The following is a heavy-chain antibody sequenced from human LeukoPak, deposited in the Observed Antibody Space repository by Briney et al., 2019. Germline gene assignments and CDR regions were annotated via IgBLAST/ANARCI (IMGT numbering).Heavy chain of an antibody. J-gene: IGHJ4*02. D-gene: IGHD1-1*01. Sequence: SVKVSCKASGSTFSSYAISWVRQAPGQGLEWMGGIIPIFGTANYAQKFQGRVTITADESTSTAYMELSSLRSEDTAVYYCARNDGGLERPAGVDYWGQGTLVTVSS. V-gene: IGHV1-69*13. CDR2: IIPIFGTA. CDR1: GSTFSSYA. CDR3: ARNDGGLERPAGVDY.